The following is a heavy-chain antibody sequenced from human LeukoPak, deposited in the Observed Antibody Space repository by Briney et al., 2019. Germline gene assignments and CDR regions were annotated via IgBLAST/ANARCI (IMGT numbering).Heavy chain of an antibody. CDR1: GYTFTSYG. D-gene: IGHD6-19*01. Sequence: ASVKVSCKASGYTFTSYGISWVRQAPGQGLEWMGWISAYNGNTNYAQKLQGRATMTTDTSTSTAYMELRSLRSDDTAVYYCARAPVAVAVHDAFDIWGQGTMVTVSS. J-gene: IGHJ3*02. V-gene: IGHV1-18*01. CDR3: ARAPVAVAVHDAFDI. CDR2: ISAYNGNT.